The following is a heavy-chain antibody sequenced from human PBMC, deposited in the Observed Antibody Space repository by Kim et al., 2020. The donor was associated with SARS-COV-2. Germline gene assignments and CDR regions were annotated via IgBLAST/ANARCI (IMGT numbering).Heavy chain of an antibody. Sequence: SETLSLTCTVSGCSISSYYWSWIRQPPGKGLEWIGYIYYSGSTNYNPSPKSRVTISVDTSKNQFSLMLSSGTAADTAVYYCSRGGRGVDYWGQETLVTVSS. CDR1: GCSISSYY. D-gene: IGHD2-8*01. V-gene: IGHV4-59*01. J-gene: IGHJ4*02. CDR3: SRGGRGVDY. CDR2: IYYSGST.